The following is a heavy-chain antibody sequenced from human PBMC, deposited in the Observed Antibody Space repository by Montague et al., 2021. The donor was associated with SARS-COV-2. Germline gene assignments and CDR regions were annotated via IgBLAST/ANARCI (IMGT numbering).Heavy chain of an antibody. J-gene: IGHJ5*02. D-gene: IGHD1-20*01. CDR2: IFHSGIT. V-gene: IGHV4-59*13. CDR1: GGSISSYY. CDR3: ARTEYNWNDWFDP. Sequence: SETLSLTCSVSGGSISSYYWSWIRRSPGKGLEWVGYIFHSGITDXXPSLKSRVTISVDMSKNQFSLQLNSVTAADSAVYYCARTEYNWNDWFDPWGQGTLVTVSS.